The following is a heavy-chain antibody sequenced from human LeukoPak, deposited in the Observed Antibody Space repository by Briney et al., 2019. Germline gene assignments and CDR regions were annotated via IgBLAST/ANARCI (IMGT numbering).Heavy chain of an antibody. CDR1: GFTFSSYG. CDR3: AREGGSSWSTLFDY. Sequence: GRSLRLSCAASGFTFSSYGMHWVRQAPGKGLEWVAVIWYDGSNKYYADSVKGRFTISRDNSKNTLYLQMNSLRAEDTAVYYCAREGGSSWSTLFDYWGQGTLVTVSS. J-gene: IGHJ4*02. D-gene: IGHD6-13*01. V-gene: IGHV3-33*01. CDR2: IWYDGSNK.